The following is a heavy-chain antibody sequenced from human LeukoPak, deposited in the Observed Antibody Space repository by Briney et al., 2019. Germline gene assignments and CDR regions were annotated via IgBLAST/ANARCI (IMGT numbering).Heavy chain of an antibody. J-gene: IGHJ4*02. CDR3: AKARSGWYGVEDY. V-gene: IGHV3-74*01. D-gene: IGHD6-19*01. CDR1: GFTSSSHW. Sequence: GGSLRLSCAASGFTSSSHWMHWVRQAPGKGLVWVSFINNDGRVTRYAASVKGRFPISRDNAKNTLYLQMNSLRAEDTAVYYCAKARSGWYGVEDYWGQGTLVTVSS. CDR2: INNDGRVT.